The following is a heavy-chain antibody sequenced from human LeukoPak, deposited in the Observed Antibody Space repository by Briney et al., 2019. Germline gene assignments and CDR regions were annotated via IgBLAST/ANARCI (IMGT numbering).Heavy chain of an antibody. CDR1: GYTFTSYY. D-gene: IGHD3-22*01. CDR3: ARGRYYDSSGYYEYSPYFDY. J-gene: IGHJ4*02. CDR2: INPTGGST. Sequence: ASVKVSCKASGYTFTSYYMHWVRQAPGQGLEWMGLINPTGGSTGYAQKFQGRVTMTTDTSTSTAYMELRSLRSDDTAVYYCARGRYYDSSGYYEYSPYFDYWGQGTLVTVSS. V-gene: IGHV1-46*01.